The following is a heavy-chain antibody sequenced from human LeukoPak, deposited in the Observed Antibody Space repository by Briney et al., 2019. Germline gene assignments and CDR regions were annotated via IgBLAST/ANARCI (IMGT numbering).Heavy chain of an antibody. CDR3: ARRLYDSSGYTLTY. D-gene: IGHD3-22*01. V-gene: IGHV1-2*02. CDR1: GYTFNNYG. J-gene: IGHJ4*02. CDR2: INPNSGGT. Sequence: ASVKVSCKASGYTFNNYGISWVRQAPGQGLEWMGWINPNSGGTNYAQKFQGRVTMTRDTSISTAYMELSRLRSDDTAVYYCARRLYDSSGYTLTYWGQGTLVTVSS.